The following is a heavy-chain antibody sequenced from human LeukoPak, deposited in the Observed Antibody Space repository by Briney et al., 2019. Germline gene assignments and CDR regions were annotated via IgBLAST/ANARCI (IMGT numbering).Heavy chain of an antibody. Sequence: ASVSVSCKASGYTFTGYYIHWVRQAPGQGLEWLGWINPNSGGTNYAQKFQGRVTMTRDTSMTTAYMQLSSLRSDDTAVYFCARDYGGPSWFGGIDYWAQGTLVTVSS. CDR2: INPNSGGT. CDR3: ARDYGGPSWFGGIDY. J-gene: IGHJ4*02. CDR1: GYTFTGYY. D-gene: IGHD3-16*01. V-gene: IGHV1-2*02.